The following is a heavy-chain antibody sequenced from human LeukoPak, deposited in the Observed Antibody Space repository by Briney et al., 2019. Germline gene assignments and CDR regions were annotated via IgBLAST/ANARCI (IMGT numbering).Heavy chain of an antibody. CDR1: GFTFSSYT. Sequence: TGGSLRLSCAASGFTFSSYTMNWVRQAPGKGLEWVSSITDSSSSMYYADSVKGRFTISRDNAKNSLYLQMNSLRAEDTAVYYCASSPYYDSSGPPTYWGQGTLVTVSS. J-gene: IGHJ4*02. D-gene: IGHD3-22*01. V-gene: IGHV3-21*01. CDR3: ASSPYYDSSGPPTY. CDR2: ITDSSSSM.